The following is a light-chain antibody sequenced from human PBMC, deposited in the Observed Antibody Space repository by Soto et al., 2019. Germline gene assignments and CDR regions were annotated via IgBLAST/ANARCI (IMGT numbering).Light chain of an antibody. J-gene: IGKJ2*01. CDR1: QSINSW. Sequence: DIQMTQSPSTLSASVGDRVTITCRASQSINSWLAWYQQKPGKAPRLLIYKASTLESGVPSRFSGSGSGTEFTLTISSLQPDDSATYYCQQYNHWYTFGQGTKLEIK. CDR3: QQYNHWYT. CDR2: KAS. V-gene: IGKV1-5*03.